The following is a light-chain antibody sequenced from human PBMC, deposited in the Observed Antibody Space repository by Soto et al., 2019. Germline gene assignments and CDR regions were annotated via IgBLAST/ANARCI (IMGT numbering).Light chain of an antibody. Sequence: QSALTQPASVSGSPGQSITISCTGTSSDVGAYTSVSWFQQHPGNAPMLIISDVRSRPSGVSTRFSGYKSGNTASLTISGLQAEDEADYYCRSYTSSSSGVFGTGTKVTVL. J-gene: IGLJ1*01. CDR3: RSYTSSSSGV. CDR1: SSDVGAYTS. V-gene: IGLV2-14*01. CDR2: DVR.